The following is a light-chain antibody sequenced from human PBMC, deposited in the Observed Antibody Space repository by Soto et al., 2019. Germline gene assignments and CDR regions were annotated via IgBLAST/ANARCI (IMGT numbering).Light chain of an antibody. CDR3: QAYDTSLSGVV. CDR1: SSNIGADYD. J-gene: IGLJ1*01. V-gene: IGLV1-40*01. CDR2: GNV. Sequence: QSVLTQPPSVSGAPGQRITISCTGSSSNIGADYDVHWYQQLPGTAPKLLIDGNVDRPSGVPDRFSASKSGTSASLAITGLQAEDEADYYCQAYDTSLSGVVFGTGTKLTVL.